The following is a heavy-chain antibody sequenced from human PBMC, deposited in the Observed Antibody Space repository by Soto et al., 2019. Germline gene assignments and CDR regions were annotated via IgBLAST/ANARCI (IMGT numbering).Heavy chain of an antibody. CDR2: MQGSDLTT. Sequence: EVQLLESGGGLVQPGGSLRLSCAVSGLTFTSLHLSWVRQPPGKGLEWVSAMQGSDLTTYYADSVRGRFTISRDISKNTLFLQMNSLSAEDTAVYFCVPHSWNYLGQGTLVTVSS. CDR1: GLTFTSLH. D-gene: IGHD1-1*01. CDR3: VPHSWNY. V-gene: IGHV3-23*01. J-gene: IGHJ4*02.